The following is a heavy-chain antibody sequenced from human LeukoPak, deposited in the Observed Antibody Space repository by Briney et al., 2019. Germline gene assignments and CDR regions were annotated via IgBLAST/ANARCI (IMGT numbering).Heavy chain of an antibody. CDR2: ISSSSSTI. CDR1: GFTFSSYG. CDR3: AKDRSYSGSYFDY. Sequence: GGSLRLSCAASGFTFSSYGMTWVRQAPGKGLEWVSYISSSSSTIYYADSVKGRFTISRDNAKNSLYLQLNSLRAEDTAVYYCAKDRSYSGSYFDYWGQGTLVTVSS. J-gene: IGHJ4*02. V-gene: IGHV3-48*01. D-gene: IGHD1-26*01.